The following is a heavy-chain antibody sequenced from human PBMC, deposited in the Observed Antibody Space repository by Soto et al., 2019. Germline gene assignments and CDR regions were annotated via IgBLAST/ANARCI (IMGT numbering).Heavy chain of an antibody. CDR3: ARDMYSSGWYLGEYYYYGMDV. J-gene: IGHJ6*02. Sequence: GGSLRLSCAASGFTFSSYAMHWVRQAPGKGLEWGAVISYDGSNKYYADSVKGRFTISRDNSKNTLYLQMNSLRAEDTAVYYCARDMYSSGWYLGEYYYYGMDVWGQGTTVTVSS. CDR1: GFTFSSYA. D-gene: IGHD6-19*01. V-gene: IGHV3-30-3*01. CDR2: ISYDGSNK.